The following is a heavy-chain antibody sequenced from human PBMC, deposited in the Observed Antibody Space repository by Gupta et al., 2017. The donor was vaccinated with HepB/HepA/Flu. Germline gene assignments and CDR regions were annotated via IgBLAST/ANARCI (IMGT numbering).Heavy chain of an antibody. V-gene: IGHV3-74*03. CDR1: ELAFSSYW. CDR3: ARDWCSRGNCYFDL. J-gene: IGHJ4*02. CDR2: INVDGSIT. Sequence: EVQLVASGGGLVQPGGSLRLSCAGSELAFSSYWINWVRQVPGKGLVWVSHINVDGSITKFADSVKGRFSMSRDNAKNTVHLQMNSLRVEDTAIYYCARDWCSRGNCYFDLWGQGTLVTVSS. D-gene: IGHD2-15*01.